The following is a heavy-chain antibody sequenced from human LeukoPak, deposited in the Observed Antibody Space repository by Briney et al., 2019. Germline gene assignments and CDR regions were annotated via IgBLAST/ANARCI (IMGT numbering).Heavy chain of an antibody. CDR2: ISSSTSTI. V-gene: IGHV3-48*01. J-gene: IGHJ5*02. CDR3: ARRPPTGAALDH. D-gene: IGHD6-6*01. CDR1: GFTFSVYG. Sequence: GGSLKLSCAASGFTFSVYGMNWVRQAPGKGLEWISHISSSTSTINYADSVKGRFTISRDNANNSLFLQMHSLGVEDTAVYYCARRPPTGAALDHWGQGTLVTVSS.